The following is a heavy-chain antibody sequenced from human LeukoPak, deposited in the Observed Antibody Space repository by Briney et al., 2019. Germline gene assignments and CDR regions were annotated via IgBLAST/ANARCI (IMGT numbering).Heavy chain of an antibody. J-gene: IGHJ5*02. Sequence: SETLSLTCRVSGVSISGGSNYWGWIRQPPGKTLEWIGSSYSSGSTYYNSSLKSRVIILIDTAKNQFPLKLSSVTAADTAVYYCARFVRSGPTRDWFDPWGQGALVTVSS. D-gene: IGHD2-15*01. CDR2: SYSSGST. CDR3: ARFVRSGPTRDWFDP. V-gene: IGHV4-39*06. CDR1: GVSISGGSNY.